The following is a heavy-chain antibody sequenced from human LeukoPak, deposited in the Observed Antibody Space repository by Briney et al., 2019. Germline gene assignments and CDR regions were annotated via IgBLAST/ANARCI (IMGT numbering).Heavy chain of an antibody. D-gene: IGHD3-9*01. Sequence: SETLSLTCTVSGGSISYFYWSWIRQPAGKGLEWIGRIYTSGSTNYNPSLKSRVTMSVDTSKKQFSLKLSSVTAADTAVYYCAREFDYDILTGYYGRGYFDHWGQGTLVTVSS. CDR1: GGSISYFY. CDR3: AREFDYDILTGYYGRGYFDH. V-gene: IGHV4-4*07. CDR2: IYTSGST. J-gene: IGHJ4*02.